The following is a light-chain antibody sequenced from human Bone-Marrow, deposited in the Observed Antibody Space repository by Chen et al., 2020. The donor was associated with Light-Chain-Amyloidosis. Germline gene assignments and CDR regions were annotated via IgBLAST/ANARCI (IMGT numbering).Light chain of an antibody. CDR3: QQYGTSPLT. V-gene: IGKV3-20*01. CDR1: QTISSNY. J-gene: IGKJ4*01. Sequence: EIVLTQSPGTLSLSPVEGATLSCRASQTISSNYLTWDQQKFGQAPRLLIYGSSSRATGIPDRFTGSGSETDFTLTINRLEPEDFAMYYCQQYGTSPLTFGGGTKVEIK. CDR2: GSS.